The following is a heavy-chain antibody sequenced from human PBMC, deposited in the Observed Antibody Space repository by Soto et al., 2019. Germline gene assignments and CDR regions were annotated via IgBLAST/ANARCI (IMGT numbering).Heavy chain of an antibody. V-gene: IGHV1-18*01. J-gene: IGHJ4*02. CDR3: ARGRYGDY. D-gene: IGHD1-1*01. CDR1: GYAFTTYG. CDR2: ISAHNGNT. Sequence: QVHLVQSGAEVKKPGASVKVSCKCSGYAFTTYGITRVRQAPVQGLEWMGWISAHNGNTNYAQKLQGRVTVTRDTSTSTAYMELRSLRSDDTAVYYCARGRYGDYWGQGALVTVSS.